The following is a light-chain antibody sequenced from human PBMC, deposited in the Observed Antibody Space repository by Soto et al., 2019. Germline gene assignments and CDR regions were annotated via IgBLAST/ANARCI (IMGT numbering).Light chain of an antibody. CDR3: QSYDSSLSGFVV. V-gene: IGLV1-40*01. CDR1: SSNIGAGYD. CDR2: GNS. Sequence: QSVLTQPPSVSGAPGQRVTISCTGSSSNIGAGYDVHWYQQLPGTAPKLLTYGNSNRPSGVPDRVSGSKSGTSASLAITGLQAEDEADYYCQSYDSSLSGFVVFGGGTKLTVL. J-gene: IGLJ2*01.